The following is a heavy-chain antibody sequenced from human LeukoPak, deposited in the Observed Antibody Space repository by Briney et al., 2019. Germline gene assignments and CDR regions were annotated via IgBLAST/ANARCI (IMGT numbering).Heavy chain of an antibody. CDR2: INPNSGGT. CDR3: ARDGYSGYDYAPPTTADY. D-gene: IGHD5-12*01. CDR1: GYTFTGYY. Sequence: ASVKVSCKASGYTFTGYYMHWVRQAPGQGLEWMGWINPNSGGTNYAQKFQGRVTMTRDTSISTAYMELSRLRSDDTAVYYCARDGYSGYDYAPPTTADYWGQGTLVTVSS. J-gene: IGHJ4*02. V-gene: IGHV1-2*02.